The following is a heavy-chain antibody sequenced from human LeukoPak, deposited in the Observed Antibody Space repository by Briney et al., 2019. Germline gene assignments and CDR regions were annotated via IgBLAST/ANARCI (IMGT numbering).Heavy chain of an antibody. D-gene: IGHD2-15*01. J-gene: IGHJ4*02. Sequence: GGSLRLSCAASGFTFDDYAMHWVRQAPGKGLEWVSGISWNSGSIGYADSVKGRFTISRDNAKNSLYLQMNSLRAEDTAVYYCAKAGGGSSFSGYFDYWGQGTLVTVSS. CDR2: ISWNSGSI. V-gene: IGHV3-9*01. CDR3: AKAGGGSSFSGYFDY. CDR1: GFTFDDYA.